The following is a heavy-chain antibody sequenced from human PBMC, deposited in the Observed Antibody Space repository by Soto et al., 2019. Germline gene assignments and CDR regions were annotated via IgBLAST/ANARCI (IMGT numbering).Heavy chain of an antibody. J-gene: IGHJ4*02. CDR3: AKDKYATGLAFDY. Sequence: QVQLVESGGGVVQPGRSLRLSCAASGFTFSSYGMHWVRQAPGKGLEWVAVISYDGSNKYYADSVKGRFTISRDNXKNRLYRQRNSLRAEDTAVYYCAKDKYATGLAFDYWGQGTLVTVSS. V-gene: IGHV3-30*18. D-gene: IGHD6-19*01. CDR1: GFTFSSYG. CDR2: ISYDGSNK.